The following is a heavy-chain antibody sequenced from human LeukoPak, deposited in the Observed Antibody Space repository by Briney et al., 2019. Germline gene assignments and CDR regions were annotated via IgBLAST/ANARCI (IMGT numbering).Heavy chain of an antibody. J-gene: IGHJ5*02. CDR2: INSNGGST. Sequence: GGSLRLSCSASGVTFSSYAMHWVRQAPGKGLEYVSAINSNGGSTFYADSVKGRFTISRDNSKSTLYLQMSSLRAEDTAVYYCVKVLLNGSGSYWFDPRGQGTLVTVSS. CDR1: GVTFSSYA. V-gene: IGHV3-64D*06. CDR3: VKVLLNGSGSYWFDP. D-gene: IGHD3-10*01.